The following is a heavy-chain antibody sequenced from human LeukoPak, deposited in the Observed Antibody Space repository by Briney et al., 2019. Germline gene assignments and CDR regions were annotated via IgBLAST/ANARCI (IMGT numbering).Heavy chain of an antibody. D-gene: IGHD6-13*01. V-gene: IGHV3-30-3*01. J-gene: IGHJ3*02. CDR1: GFTFSSYA. CDR3: ARAAYSSSWRGFASDI. Sequence: GGSLRLSCAASGFTFSSYAMHWVRQAPGKGLEWVAVISYDGSNKYYADSVKGRFTISRDNSKNTLFLQMDSLRPEDTAVYYCARAAYSSSWRGFASDIWGQGTMVTVSS. CDR2: ISYDGSNK.